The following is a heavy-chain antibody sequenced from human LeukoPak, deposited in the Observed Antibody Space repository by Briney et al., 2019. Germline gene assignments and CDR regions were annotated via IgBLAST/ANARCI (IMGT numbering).Heavy chain of an antibody. V-gene: IGHV3-20*04. Sequence: PGGSLRLSCAASGLTFDDYGMSWVRQAPGKGLEWVSGINWNGGSTGYADSVKGRFTISRDNAKNSLYLQMNSLRAEDTALYYCARGLEITFGGVIVNQTWGQGTLVTVSS. J-gene: IGHJ5*02. CDR2: INWNGGST. CDR3: ARGLEITFGGVIVNQT. CDR1: GLTFDDYG. D-gene: IGHD3-16*02.